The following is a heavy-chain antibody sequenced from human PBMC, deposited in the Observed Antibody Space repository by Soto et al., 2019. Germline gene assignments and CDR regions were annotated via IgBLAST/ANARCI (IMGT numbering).Heavy chain of an antibody. Sequence: GGSLRLSCAASGFTFNTYWMDWVRQTPGKGLEWVANINQDGSEKNYVDSVKGRFTIYRDNAKNSLYLQMSSLTAEGSALYYCSRSLDAWGQGTLVTVSS. CDR1: GFTFNTYW. CDR3: SRSLDA. CDR2: INQDGSEK. V-gene: IGHV3-7*01. J-gene: IGHJ5*02.